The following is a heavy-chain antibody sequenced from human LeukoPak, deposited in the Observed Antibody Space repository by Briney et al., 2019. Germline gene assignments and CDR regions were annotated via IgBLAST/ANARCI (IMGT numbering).Heavy chain of an antibody. J-gene: IGHJ4*02. CDR2: VNTDGSST. D-gene: IGHD2-2*01. CDR3: AKATSYVVVPAAIDY. V-gene: IGHV3-74*01. Sequence: GGSLRLSCAVSGFTLGSYWMHWVRQAPGQGLAWVSRVNTDGSSTTYAESVKGRFTISKDNAKNTLYLQMNSLRAEDMALYYCAKATSYVVVPAAIDYWGQGTLVTVSS. CDR1: GFTLGSYW.